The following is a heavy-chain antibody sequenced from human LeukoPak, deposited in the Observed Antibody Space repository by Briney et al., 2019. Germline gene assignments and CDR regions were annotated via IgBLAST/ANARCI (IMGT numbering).Heavy chain of an antibody. V-gene: IGHV1-18*01. CDR3: ASLMVRGAKIYYYGMDV. J-gene: IGHJ6*02. D-gene: IGHD3-10*01. Sequence: GASVKVSCKASGYTFTSYGISWVRQAPGQGLEWMGWISAYNGNTNYAQKLQGRVTMTTDTSTSTAYMELRSLRSDDTAVYYCASLMVRGAKIYYYGMDVWGQGTTVTVSS. CDR2: ISAYNGNT. CDR1: GYTFTSYG.